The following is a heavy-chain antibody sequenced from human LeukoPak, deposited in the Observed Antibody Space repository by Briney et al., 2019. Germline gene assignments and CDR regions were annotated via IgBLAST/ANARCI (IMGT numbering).Heavy chain of an antibody. CDR3: AGGPDRGY. CDR2: IYSGGST. J-gene: IGHJ4*02. Sequence: GRSLRLSCAASALTASNNYMSWVRQAARKGLEWVSLIYSGGSTYYADSVKGRFTISRDNSKNTLYLQMNNLRAEDTAVYYCAGGPDRGYWGQGTLVTVSS. D-gene: IGHD1-14*01. CDR1: ALTASNNY. V-gene: IGHV3-53*01.